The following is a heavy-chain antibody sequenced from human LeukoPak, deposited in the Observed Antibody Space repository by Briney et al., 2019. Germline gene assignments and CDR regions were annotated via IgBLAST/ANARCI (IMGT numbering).Heavy chain of an antibody. V-gene: IGHV3-11*04. J-gene: IGHJ4*02. CDR1: GFTFSDYY. CDR2: ISSSGSTI. Sequence: GGSLRLSCAASGFTFSDYYMSWIRQAPGKGLEWVSYISSSGSTIYYSDSVKGRFTISRDNAKNSLYLQMNSLRAEDTAVYYCARDGPSPYSNFDYWGQGTLVTVSS. CDR3: ARDGPSPYSNFDY. D-gene: IGHD4-11*01.